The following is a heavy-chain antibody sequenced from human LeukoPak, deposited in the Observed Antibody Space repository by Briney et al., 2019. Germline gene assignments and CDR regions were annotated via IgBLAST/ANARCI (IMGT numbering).Heavy chain of an antibody. CDR1: GYTLTELS. CDR2: FDPEDGET. D-gene: IGHD3-10*01. CDR3: ATAITRMVRGVIPFAFDY. Sequence: GASVKVSCKVSGYTLTELSMHWVRQAPGKGLEWMGGFDPEDGETIYAQKFQGRVTMTEDTSTDTAYMELSSLRSEDTAVYYCATAITRMVRGVIPFAFDYWGQGTLVTVSS. V-gene: IGHV1-24*01. J-gene: IGHJ4*02.